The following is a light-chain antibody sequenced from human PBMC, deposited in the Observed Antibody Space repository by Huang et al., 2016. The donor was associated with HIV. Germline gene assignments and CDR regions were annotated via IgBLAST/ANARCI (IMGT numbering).Light chain of an antibody. V-gene: IGKV2-30*02. CDR1: HSLEHTDGNTY. J-gene: IGKJ5*01. Sequence: DVILTQSPSSLPVALGQPASISCRSSHSLEHTDGNTYLNWFHQRPGQSPRRLKYTVSQRDPGVPDRFFGRGSGTDVTLTISRVEADDIGFYYSMQGTHWPPVTFGQGTRLEIK. CDR3: MQGTHWPPVT. CDR2: TVS.